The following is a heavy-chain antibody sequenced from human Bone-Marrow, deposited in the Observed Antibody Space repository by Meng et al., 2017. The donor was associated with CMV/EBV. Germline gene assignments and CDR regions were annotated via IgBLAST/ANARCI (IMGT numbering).Heavy chain of an antibody. V-gene: IGHV4-39*01. CDR1: GGSISSSSYY. J-gene: IGHJ6*02. CDR3: ASPLPIVLTGGYYYGMDV. Sequence: GSLRLSCTVSGGSISSSSYYWGWIRQPPGKGLEWIGSIYYSGSTYYNPSLKSRVTISVDTSKNQFSLKLSSVTAADTAVYYCASPLPIVLTGGYYYGMDVWGQGTTVTVYS. D-gene: IGHD2-8*01. CDR2: IYYSGST.